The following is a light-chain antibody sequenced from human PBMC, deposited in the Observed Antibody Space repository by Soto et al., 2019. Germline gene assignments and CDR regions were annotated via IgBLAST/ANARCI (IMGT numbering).Light chain of an antibody. V-gene: IGKV3-11*01. Sequence: EIMLTPSTATLSLSPGESVTLSCRDSNSVSIALYWHQQKTGQAPMLLLYDASTSVTGIPARFSGSGAGTAFTLTISSLEHEDFVVYYCHQRSNGPPWTFGPGTKVEIK. J-gene: IGKJ1*01. CDR3: HQRSNGPPWT. CDR1: NSVSIA. CDR2: DAS.